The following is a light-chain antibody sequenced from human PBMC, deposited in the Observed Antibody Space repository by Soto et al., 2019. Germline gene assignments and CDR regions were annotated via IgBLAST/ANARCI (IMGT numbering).Light chain of an antibody. CDR1: QSVNSA. V-gene: IGKV3-15*01. Sequence: EKVMTQSPVTLSVSPGERATLSCRASQSVNSALAWYQQKPGQVPRLLIYGAFTRATGIPARFSGSGSGTEFTLTISSLQSEDFAVYYCQQYLTWPPTFGQGTKVEI. J-gene: IGKJ1*01. CDR2: GAF. CDR3: QQYLTWPPT.